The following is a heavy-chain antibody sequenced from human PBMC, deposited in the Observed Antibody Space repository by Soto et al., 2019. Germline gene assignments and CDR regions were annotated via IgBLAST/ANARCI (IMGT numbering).Heavy chain of an antibody. V-gene: IGHV3-23*01. CDR2: ICGGGSST. CDR1: GFTFSSFA. D-gene: IGHD2-2*01. Sequence: GGSLRLSCAASGFTFSSFAMNWVRQAPGEGLEWVSSICGGGSSTYYADSVKGRFTISRDNSKNTLYLQMNSLRAEDTAVYYCAKVSSSSCYGTSDVWGKGTTVTVSS. CDR3: AKVSSSSCYGTSDV. J-gene: IGHJ6*04.